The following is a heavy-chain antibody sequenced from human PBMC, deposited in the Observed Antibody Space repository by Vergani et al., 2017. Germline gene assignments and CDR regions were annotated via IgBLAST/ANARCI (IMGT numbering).Heavy chain of an antibody. CDR2: MYHSGST. CDR3: GRVADFYGLGSRLLDL. J-gene: IGHJ5*02. V-gene: IGHV4-59*01. Sequence: QVRLQESGPGLVKPSETLSLTCSVSGGSMSGYYWSWIRQPPGNELEWIGYMYHSGSTNYNPSLETRVTISGDTSKNQFSLKLNSVTAADTAVYYCGRVADFYGLGSRLLDLWGQGILVTVSS. CDR1: GGSMSGYY. D-gene: IGHD3-10*01.